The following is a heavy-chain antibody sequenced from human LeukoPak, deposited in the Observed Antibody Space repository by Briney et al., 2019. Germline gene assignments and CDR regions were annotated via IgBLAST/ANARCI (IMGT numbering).Heavy chain of an antibody. J-gene: IGHJ5*02. V-gene: IGHV4-59*01. CDR1: GGSISNYY. Sequence: SETLSLTCTVSGGSISNYYWSWIRQPPGKGLEWIGYIYYSGSTNYNPSLKSRVTISVDTSKNQFSLKLSSVTAADTAVYYCARAPDYYGSGSSRNWFDPWGQGTLVTVSS. D-gene: IGHD3-10*01. CDR3: ARAPDYYGSGSSRNWFDP. CDR2: IYYSGST.